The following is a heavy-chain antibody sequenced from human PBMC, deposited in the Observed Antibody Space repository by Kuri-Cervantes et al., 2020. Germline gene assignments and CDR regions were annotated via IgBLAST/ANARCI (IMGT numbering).Heavy chain of an antibody. CDR1: GGAFSSYA. CDR2: IIPIFGTA. CDR3: ARVVVAATHWFDP. J-gene: IGHJ5*02. D-gene: IGHD2-15*01. Sequence: SVKVSCKASGGAFSSYAISWVRQAPGQGLEWMGGIIPIFGTANYAQKFQGRVTITADESTSTAYMELSSLRSEDTAVYYCARVVVAATHWFDPWGQGTLVTVSS. V-gene: IGHV1-69*13.